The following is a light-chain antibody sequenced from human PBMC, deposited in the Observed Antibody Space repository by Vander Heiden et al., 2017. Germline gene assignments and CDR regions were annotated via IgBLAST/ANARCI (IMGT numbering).Light chain of an antibody. J-gene: IGKJ5*01. CDR1: QSISSD. Sequence: ERVMTQSPATLSVSPGERATLSCRASQSISSDLAWYQQKPGQPPKLLIYGASTRATGIPARFSGNGYGTEFTLTISSLQSEDFAIYYCQQYNNWPPVTFGQGTRLEIK. CDR2: GAS. V-gene: IGKV3-15*01. CDR3: QQYNNWPPVT.